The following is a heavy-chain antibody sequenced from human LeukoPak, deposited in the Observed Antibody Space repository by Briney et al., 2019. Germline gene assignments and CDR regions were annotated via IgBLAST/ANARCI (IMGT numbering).Heavy chain of an antibody. J-gene: IGHJ4*02. D-gene: IGHD3-10*02. V-gene: IGHV1-18*01. CDR2: ISAHTGKT. CDR3: AREKYTYGRAFYFEY. CDR1: GYTFINYG. Sequence: GASVKVSCKASGYTFINYGISWVRQAPGQGLEWVGWISAHTGKTNYAQKVQGRVTMTTDTSTSTAYMDLRSLRPDDTAVYYCAREKYTYGRAFYFEYWGQGTLVSVSS.